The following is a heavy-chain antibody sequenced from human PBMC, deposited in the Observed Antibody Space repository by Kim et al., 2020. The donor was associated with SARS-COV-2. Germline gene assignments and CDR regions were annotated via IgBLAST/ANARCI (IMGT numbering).Heavy chain of an antibody. CDR3: ARELGYFGIFGVVTYYFDY. J-gene: IGHJ4*02. D-gene: IGHD3-3*01. CDR2: IYYSGST. Sequence: SETLSLTCTVSGGSISSSSYYWGWIRQPPGKGLEWIGSIYYSGSTYYNPSLKSRVTISVDTSKNQFSLKLSSVTAADTAVYYCARELGYFGIFGVVTYYFDYWGQGTLVTVSS. CDR1: GGSISSSSYY. V-gene: IGHV4-39*07.